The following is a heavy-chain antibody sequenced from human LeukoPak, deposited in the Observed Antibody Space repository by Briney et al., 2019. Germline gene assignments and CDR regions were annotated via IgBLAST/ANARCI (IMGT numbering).Heavy chain of an antibody. CDR2: IYYSGST. J-gene: IGHJ6*03. CDR1: GGSISSGGYY. CDR3: ARVVVVPAIAGYYYYYMDV. D-gene: IGHD2-2*01. Sequence: SETLSLNCTVSGGSISSGGYYWIWIRQHPGKGLEWIGYIYYSGSTYYNPSLKSRVTISVDTSKNQFSLKLSSVTAADTAVYYCARVVVVPAIAGYYYYYMDVWGKGTTVTVSS. V-gene: IGHV4-31*03.